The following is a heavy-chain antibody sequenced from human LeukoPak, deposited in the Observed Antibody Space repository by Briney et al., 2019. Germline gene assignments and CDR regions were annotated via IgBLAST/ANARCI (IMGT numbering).Heavy chain of an antibody. D-gene: IGHD2-15*01. Sequence: SETLSLTCTVSGGSISSSSYYWGWIRQPPGTGLEWIGSIYYSGSTYYNPSLKSRVTISVDTSKNQFSLKLSSVTAADTAVYYCARSRGYCSGGSCYPGAVGSWGQGTLVTVSS. CDR1: GGSISSSSYY. CDR3: ARSRGYCSGGSCYPGAVGS. J-gene: IGHJ5*02. V-gene: IGHV4-39*07. CDR2: IYYSGST.